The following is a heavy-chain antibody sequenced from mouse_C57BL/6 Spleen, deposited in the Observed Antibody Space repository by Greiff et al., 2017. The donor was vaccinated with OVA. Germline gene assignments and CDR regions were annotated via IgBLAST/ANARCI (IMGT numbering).Heavy chain of an antibody. CDR1: GFTFSSYA. D-gene: IGHD2-4*01. CDR2: ISDGGSYT. V-gene: IGHV5-4*01. CDR3: ARRGDYDGDYYAMDY. J-gene: IGHJ4*01. Sequence: EVHLVESGGGLVKPGGSLKLSCAASGFTFSSYAMSWVRQTPEKRLEWVATISDGGSYTYYPDNVKGRFTISRDNAKNNLYLQMSHLKSEDTAMYYGARRGDYDGDYYAMDYWGQGTSVTVSS.